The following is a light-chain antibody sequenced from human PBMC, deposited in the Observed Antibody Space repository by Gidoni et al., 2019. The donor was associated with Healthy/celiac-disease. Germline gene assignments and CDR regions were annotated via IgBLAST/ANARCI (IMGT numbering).Light chain of an antibody. V-gene: IGKV1-5*03. CDR3: QQYYSYSWGFT. CDR1: QSISSW. CDR2: KAS. Sequence: DIQMTQSPSTLSASVGDRVTITCRASQSISSWLAWYQQKPGKAPKLLIYKASSLESGVPSRFSGSGSGTEFTLTISSLQPDDFATYYCQQYYSYSWGFTFGPGTKVDIK. J-gene: IGKJ3*01.